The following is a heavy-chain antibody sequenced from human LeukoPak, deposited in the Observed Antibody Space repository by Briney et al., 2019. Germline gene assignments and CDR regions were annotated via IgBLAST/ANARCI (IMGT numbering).Heavy chain of an antibody. D-gene: IGHD3-9*01. CDR2: IIPIFGTA. CDR1: GGTFSSYA. CDR3: ASPREGPLVRGAYDILTA. V-gene: IGHV1-69*13. J-gene: IGHJ5*02. Sequence: SVKVSCKASGGTFSSYAISWVRQAPGQGLEWMGGIIPIFGTANYARKFQGRVTITADESTSTAYMELSSLRSEDTAVYYCASPREGPLVRGAYDILTAWGQGTQVTVSS.